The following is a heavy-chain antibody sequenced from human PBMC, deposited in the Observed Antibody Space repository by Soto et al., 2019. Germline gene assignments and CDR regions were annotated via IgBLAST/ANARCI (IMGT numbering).Heavy chain of an antibody. J-gene: IGHJ5*02. D-gene: IGHD6-6*01. CDR1: GGSFSDYS. V-gene: IGHV4-34*01. Sequence: SETLSLTCAVYGGSFSDYSWSWIRQPPVKGLEWMGEINHSGSTNYNPSLKSRVTISVETSKNQFSLKLSSVTAADTAVYYCARGRRINSSSYRERNWFDPWGQGTLVTVS. CDR2: INHSGST. CDR3: ARGRRINSSSYRERNWFDP.